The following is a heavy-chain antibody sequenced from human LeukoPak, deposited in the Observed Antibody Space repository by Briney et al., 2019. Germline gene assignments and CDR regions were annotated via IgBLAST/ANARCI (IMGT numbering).Heavy chain of an antibody. V-gene: IGHV1-8*03. CDR3: ARASSGSVPFYYYYYYYMDV. Sequence: ASVKVSCKASGYTFTSYDINWVRQATGQGLEWMGWMNPNSGNTGYAQKFQGRVTITRNTSISTAYMELSSLRSEDTAVYYCARASSGSVPFYYYYYYYMDVWGKGTTVTVSS. J-gene: IGHJ6*03. CDR1: GYTFTSYD. CDR2: MNPNSGNT. D-gene: IGHD6-19*01.